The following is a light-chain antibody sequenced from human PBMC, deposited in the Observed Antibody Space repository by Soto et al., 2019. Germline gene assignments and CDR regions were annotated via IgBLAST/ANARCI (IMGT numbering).Light chain of an antibody. J-gene: IGKJ2*01. CDR3: QQIYSTPGYT. Sequence: DIQMTQSPSSLSASVGDRVTITCRASQSISSYLNWYQQKPGKAPKLLIYAASSLQSGVPSRFSGSGSGTDFTLTISSLQPEDFATDYCQQIYSTPGYTFGQGTKLEIK. CDR2: AAS. V-gene: IGKV1-39*01. CDR1: QSISSY.